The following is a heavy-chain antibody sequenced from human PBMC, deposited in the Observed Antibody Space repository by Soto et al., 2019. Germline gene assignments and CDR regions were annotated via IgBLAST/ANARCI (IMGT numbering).Heavy chain of an antibody. CDR1: GFTFSSYA. D-gene: IGHD3-10*01. CDR3: ARVRFGELV. CDR2: IGVGGGDR. Sequence: VQLLESGGGLVQPGGSLRLSCAASGFTFSSYAMSWVRQAPGKGLEWVSIIGVGGGDRYYPESVKGRFTVSRDNSRDTLYLEMTSLRDEDTAVYYCARVRFGELVWGQGTLVTVSS. J-gene: IGHJ4*02. V-gene: IGHV3-23*01.